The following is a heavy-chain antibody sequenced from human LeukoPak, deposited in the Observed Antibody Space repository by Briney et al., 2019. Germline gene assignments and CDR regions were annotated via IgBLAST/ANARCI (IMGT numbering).Heavy chain of an antibody. V-gene: IGHV4-39*02. D-gene: IGHD2-21*02. J-gene: IGHJ5*02. CDR3: ARRKAGDDWADP. CDR2: IYSNGYT. Sequence: SETLSLTCTVSGGSISSIGYYWDWIRQPPGKGLEWIGSIYSNGYTYYNPSLRSRVTISADTSKNHFSLKLSSVTAADTAVYYCARRKAGDDWADPWGQGTQVTVSS. CDR1: GGSISSIGYY.